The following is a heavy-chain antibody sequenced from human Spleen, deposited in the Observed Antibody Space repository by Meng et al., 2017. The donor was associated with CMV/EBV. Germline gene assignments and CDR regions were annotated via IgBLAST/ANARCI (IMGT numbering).Heavy chain of an antibody. CDR3: AREARAAGTDEYFDY. CDR1: GYTFTGYY. Sequence: ASVKVSCKASGYTFTGYYMHWVRQAPGQGLEWMGWINPNSGGTNYAQKFQGRVTMTRDTSISTTYMALSRLRSDDTAVYYCAREARAAGTDEYFDYWGQGTLVTVSS. CDR2: INPNSGGT. D-gene: IGHD6-13*01. V-gene: IGHV1-2*02. J-gene: IGHJ4*02.